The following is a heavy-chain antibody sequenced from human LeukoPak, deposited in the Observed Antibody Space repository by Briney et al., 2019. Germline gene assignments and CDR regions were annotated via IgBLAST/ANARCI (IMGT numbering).Heavy chain of an antibody. CDR3: AATHYYYYGMDV. CDR2: INPNSGGT. Sequence: ASVKVSCKASGYTFTGHYMHWVRQAPGQGLEWMGRINPNSGGTNYAQKFQGRVTMTRDTSISTAYMELSRLRSDDTAVYYCAATHYYYYGMDVWGQGTTVTVSS. CDR1: GYTFTGHY. V-gene: IGHV1-2*06. J-gene: IGHJ6*02. D-gene: IGHD1-26*01.